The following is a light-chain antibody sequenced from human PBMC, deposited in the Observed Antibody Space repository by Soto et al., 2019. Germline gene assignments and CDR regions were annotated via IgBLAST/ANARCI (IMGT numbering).Light chain of an antibody. J-gene: IGLJ2*01. V-gene: IGLV2-23*02. CDR3: CSYAGSPHVV. CDR2: EVS. Sequence: QSVLTQPASVSGSPGQSITISCTGTSSDVGSYNLVSWYQQHPGKAPKLMIYEVSKRPSGVSNRFSGSKSGNTASLTISGLQAEDEADYYCCSYAGSPHVVFGGGT. CDR1: SSDVGSYNL.